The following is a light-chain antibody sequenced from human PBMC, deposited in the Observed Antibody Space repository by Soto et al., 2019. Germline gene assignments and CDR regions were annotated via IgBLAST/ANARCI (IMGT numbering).Light chain of an antibody. V-gene: IGKV3-15*01. CDR3: QQLQKCPLT. CDR1: ESARSN. J-gene: IGKJ4*01. Sequence: EIAMTQSPATVSVSPGERATLSCRASESARSNLAWYQQKPGQAPRLLIYGASTRATGIPASFSGSGSGTEFTLTISSLQSEEFAVYYCQQLQKCPLTFGGGTNVEIK. CDR2: GAS.